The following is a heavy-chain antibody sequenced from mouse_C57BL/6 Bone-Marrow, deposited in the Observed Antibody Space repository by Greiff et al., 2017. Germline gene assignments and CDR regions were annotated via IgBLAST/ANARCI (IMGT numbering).Heavy chain of an antibody. J-gene: IGHJ2*01. CDR3: AREEELFFDY. CDR2: ISDGGSYT. V-gene: IGHV5-4*01. D-gene: IGHD4-1*01. Sequence: DVKLVESGGGLVKPGGSLKLSCAASGFTFSSYAMSWVRQTPEKRLEWVATISDGGSYTYYPDNVKGRITISRDNAKNNLYLQMSHLKSEDTAMYYCAREEELFFDYWGQGTTLTVSS. CDR1: GFTFSSYA.